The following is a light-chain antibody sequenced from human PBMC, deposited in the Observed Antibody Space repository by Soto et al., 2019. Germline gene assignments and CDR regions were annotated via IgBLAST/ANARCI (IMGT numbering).Light chain of an antibody. CDR3: QQGYSTPLT. J-gene: IGKJ1*01. Sequence: DFQMTQSPLSLSASVRDRVTITCRTSQSIDVYLNWYQQKPGKAPKLLIFGASSLQSGVPSRFSGSGSGTDFTLTISSLQPEDFATYYCQQGYSTPLTFGQGTRVDIK. CDR1: QSIDVY. V-gene: IGKV1-39*01. CDR2: GAS.